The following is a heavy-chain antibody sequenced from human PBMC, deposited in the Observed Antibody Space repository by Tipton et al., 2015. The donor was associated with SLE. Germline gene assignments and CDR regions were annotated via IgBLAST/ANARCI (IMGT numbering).Heavy chain of an antibody. CDR1: GVSISSSY. Sequence: TLSLTCTVSGVSISSSYWSWIRQSPEKGLEWIGYIYYSGSTNYNPSLKSRVTISVDTSKNQFSLKLSSVTAADTAVYYCARGEYGWQHWNYFDYWGQGTLVTVSS. J-gene: IGHJ4*02. CDR3: ARGEYGWQHWNYFDY. V-gene: IGHV4-59*13. D-gene: IGHD4-23*01. CDR2: IYYSGST.